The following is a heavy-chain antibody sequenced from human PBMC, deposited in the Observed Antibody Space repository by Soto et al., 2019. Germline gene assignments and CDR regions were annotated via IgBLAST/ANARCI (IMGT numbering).Heavy chain of an antibody. J-gene: IGHJ4*02. CDR3: ASTVDY. D-gene: IGHD2-15*01. CDR2: ISGSGST. CDR1: GFNLISHS. V-gene: IGHV3-48*02. Sequence: EVQLVESGGGLILPGGSLRLSCGVSGFNLISHSMNWVRQAPGKGLEWLAHISGSGSTYYAESVKGRFTISRDNAKNSLFLQMNSLRDEDTAVYYCASTVDYWGRGTLVTVST.